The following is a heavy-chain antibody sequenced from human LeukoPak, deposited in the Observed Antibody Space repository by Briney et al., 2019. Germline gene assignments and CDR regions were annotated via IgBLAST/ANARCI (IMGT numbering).Heavy chain of an antibody. J-gene: IGHJ4*02. CDR3: ARLETKGRFNVRVVPAAVQDY. D-gene: IGHD2-2*01. Sequence: PGGSLRLSCAASGFSFTSYSMNWVRQAPGKGLEWIGSIFYSGSTYYNPSLKSRVTISVDTSKNQFSLKLSSVTAADTAVYYCARLETKGRFNVRVVPAAVQDYWGQGTLVTVSS. V-gene: IGHV4-39*01. CDR1: GFSFTSYSMN. CDR2: IFYSGST.